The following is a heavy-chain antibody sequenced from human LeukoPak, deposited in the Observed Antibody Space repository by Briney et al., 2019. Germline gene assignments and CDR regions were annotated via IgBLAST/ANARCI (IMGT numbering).Heavy chain of an antibody. V-gene: IGHV4-39*07. CDR2: IYYSGTT. D-gene: IGHD4-23*01. J-gene: IGHJ6*02. CDR3: ARDPPDYGGNSDYYYYGMDV. Sequence: PSETLSLTCTVSDGSISSSSYYWGWIRQPPGKGLEWIGTIYYSGTTYYHPSLKSRVTISVDTSKNQFSLKLSSVTAADTAVYYCARDPPDYGGNSDYYYYGMDVWGQGTTVTVSS. CDR1: DGSISSSSYY.